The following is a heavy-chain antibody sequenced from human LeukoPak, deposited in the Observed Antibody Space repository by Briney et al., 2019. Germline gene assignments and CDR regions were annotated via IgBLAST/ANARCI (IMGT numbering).Heavy chain of an antibody. V-gene: IGHV3-23*01. CDR3: AKFLPTHIVVANYYFDY. CDR1: GFTFSSYA. D-gene: IGHD2-21*01. J-gene: IGHJ4*02. CDR2: ISGSGGST. Sequence: GGSLRLSCAASGFTFSSYAMSWVRQAPGKGLEWVSAISGSGGSTYYADSVKGRFTISRDNSKNTLYLQMNSLRAEDTAVYYCAKFLPTHIVVANYYFDYWGQGTLVILSS.